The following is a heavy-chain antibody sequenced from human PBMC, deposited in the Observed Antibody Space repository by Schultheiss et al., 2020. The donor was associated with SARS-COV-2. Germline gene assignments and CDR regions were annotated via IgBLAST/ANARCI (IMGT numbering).Heavy chain of an antibody. CDR1: GGSISSYY. CDR2: IYYSGST. Sequence: SETLSLTCTVSGGSISSYYWSWIRQPPGKGLEWIGYIYYSGSTNYNPSLKSRVTISVDKSKNQFSLKLSSVTAADTAVYYCARDSVGARVAAAFDYWGQGTLVTVSS. CDR3: ARDSVGARVAAAFDY. V-gene: IGHV4-59*12. D-gene: IGHD6-13*01. J-gene: IGHJ4*02.